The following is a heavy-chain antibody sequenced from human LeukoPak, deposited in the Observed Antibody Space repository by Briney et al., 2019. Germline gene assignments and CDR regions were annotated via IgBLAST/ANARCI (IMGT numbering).Heavy chain of an antibody. D-gene: IGHD5-12*01. CDR3: ARDRERGYSGYDSGWFDP. V-gene: IGHV4-4*07. Sequence: NPSETLSLTCTVSGGSISGYYWSWIRQPAGKGLEWVGRIYTSGSTNYNPSLKSRVTMSVDTSKNQFSLKLSSVTAADTAVYYCARDRERGYSGYDSGWFDPWGQGTLVTVSS. CDR1: GGSISGYY. CDR2: IYTSGST. J-gene: IGHJ5*02.